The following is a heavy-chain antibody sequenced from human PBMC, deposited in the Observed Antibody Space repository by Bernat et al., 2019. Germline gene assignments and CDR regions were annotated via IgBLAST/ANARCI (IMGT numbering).Heavy chain of an antibody. J-gene: IGHJ4*02. CDR1: GFTFSSYS. V-gene: IGHV3-48*01. CDR2: ISSSSSTI. Sequence: EVQLVESGGGLVQPGGSLRLSCAASGFTFSSYSMNWVRQAPGKGLEWVSYISSSSSTIYYADSVKGRFTISRDNAKNSLCLQMNSLRAEDTAVYYCASFRGSSGYYYVPPFDYWGQGTLVTVSS. CDR3: ASFRGSSGYYYVPPFDY. D-gene: IGHD3-22*01.